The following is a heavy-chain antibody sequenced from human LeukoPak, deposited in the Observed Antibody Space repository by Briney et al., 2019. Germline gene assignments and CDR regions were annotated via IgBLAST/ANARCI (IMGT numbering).Heavy chain of an antibody. CDR3: AKGGWVAVTGMDS. Sequence: ASVKVSCKASGYTFTGHAMNWVRQAPGQGPEWMGYINTKTGNPTYAQGFTERFVFSLDTSVCTAYLQISSLKPEDTGVYYCAKGGWVAVTGMDSWGQGTLVTVSS. V-gene: IGHV7-4-1*02. CDR2: INTKTGNP. D-gene: IGHD6-19*01. CDR1: GYTFTGHA. J-gene: IGHJ4*02.